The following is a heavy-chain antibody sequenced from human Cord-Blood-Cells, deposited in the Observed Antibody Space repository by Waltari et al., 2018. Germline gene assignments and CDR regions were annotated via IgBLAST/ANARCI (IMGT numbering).Heavy chain of an antibody. V-gene: IGHV3-33*01. CDR1: GFTFSSYG. CDR2: IWYDGSNK. CDR3: ARDRAILTGYDAFDI. J-gene: IGHJ3*02. Sequence: QVQLVESGGGVVQPGRSLRLSCAASGFTFSSYGMPWVAQAPGKGLEWVAVIWYDGSNKYYADSVKGRFTISRDNSKNTLYLQMNSLRAEDTAVYYCARDRAILTGYDAFDIWGQGTMVTVSS. D-gene: IGHD3-9*01.